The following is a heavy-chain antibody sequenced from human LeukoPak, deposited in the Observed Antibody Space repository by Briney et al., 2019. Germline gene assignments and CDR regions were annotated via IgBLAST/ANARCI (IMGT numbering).Heavy chain of an antibody. Sequence: SETLSLTCAVYGGSFSGYYWSWIRQPPGKGLEWIGEINHSGSTNYNPSLKSRVTISVDTSKNQFSLKLSSVTAADTAVYYCARLKGSGSYYNRHSPRGYFDYWGQGTLVTVSS. V-gene: IGHV4-34*01. CDR2: INHSGST. J-gene: IGHJ4*02. CDR1: GGSFSGYY. D-gene: IGHD3-10*01. CDR3: ARLKGSGSYYNRHSPRGYFDY.